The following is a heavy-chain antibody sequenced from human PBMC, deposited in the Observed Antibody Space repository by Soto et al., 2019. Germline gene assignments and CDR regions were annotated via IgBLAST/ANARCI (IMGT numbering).Heavy chain of an antibody. V-gene: IGHV4-34*01. D-gene: IGHD3-22*01. Sequence: SETLSLTCAVYGGSFSGYYWSWIRQPPGKGLEWIGEINHSGSTNYNPSLKSRVTISVDTSKNQFSLKLSSVTAADTAVYYCARLNYDSSGYYYGFDYWGQGTLVTSPQ. CDR3: ARLNYDSSGYYYGFDY. CDR1: GGSFSGYY. CDR2: INHSGST. J-gene: IGHJ4*02.